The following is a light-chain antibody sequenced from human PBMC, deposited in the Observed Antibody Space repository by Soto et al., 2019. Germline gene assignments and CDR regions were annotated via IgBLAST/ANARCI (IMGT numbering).Light chain of an antibody. CDR1: QSVSSN. J-gene: IGKJ5*01. CDR3: QHYDSLPIT. V-gene: IGKV3-15*01. Sequence: EIVMTQSPVTLSVSPGERVTLSCRASQSVSSNLAWYQQKPGQAPRLLIYGASTRATGIPARFSGSGSGTEFTLTISRLEPEDFAVFYCQHYDSLPITFGQGTRLETK. CDR2: GAS.